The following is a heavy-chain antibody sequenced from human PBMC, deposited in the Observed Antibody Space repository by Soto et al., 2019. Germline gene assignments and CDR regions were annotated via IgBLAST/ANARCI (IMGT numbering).Heavy chain of an antibody. V-gene: IGHV3-23*01. J-gene: IGHJ4*02. CDR3: AKEYSTSFDY. D-gene: IGHD6-6*01. Sequence: GGSLRLSCAASGFTFSNYAMNWVRQAPGKGLEWVSAISAGGSNTDYADSVKGRFTISSDNSKNTLYLQMNSLRAEDTAVYYCAKEYSTSFDYWGQGTLVTVSS. CDR1: GFTFSNYA. CDR2: ISAGGSNT.